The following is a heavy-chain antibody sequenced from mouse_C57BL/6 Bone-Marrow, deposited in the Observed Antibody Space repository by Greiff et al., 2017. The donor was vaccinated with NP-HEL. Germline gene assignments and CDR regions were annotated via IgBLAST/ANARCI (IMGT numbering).Heavy chain of an antibody. CDR1: GFTFSDYG. J-gene: IGHJ2*01. Sequence: EVMLVESGGGLVQPGGSLKLSCAASGFTFSDYGMAWVRQAPRQGPAWVAFISNLAYSIYYADTVTGRFTISRENAKNTLYLEMSSLRSEDTAMYYCARRGGNFYFGYWGQGTTLTVSS. V-gene: IGHV5-15*01. CDR2: ISNLAYSI. CDR3: ARRGGNFYFGY. D-gene: IGHD2-1*01.